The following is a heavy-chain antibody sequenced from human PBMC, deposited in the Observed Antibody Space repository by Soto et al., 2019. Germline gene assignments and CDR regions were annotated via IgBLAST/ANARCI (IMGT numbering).Heavy chain of an antibody. Sequence: QVQLVQSGAEVKKPGASVKVSCKASGYTFTSYGISWVRQAPGQGLEWLGWISAYNGNTNYAQKLQGRVTMTTDTSTSTAYMELRSLRSDDTAVYYCARALSPGYYYDSSGSYWGQGTLVTVSS. D-gene: IGHD3-22*01. CDR2: ISAYNGNT. CDR3: ARALSPGYYYDSSGSY. CDR1: GYTFTSYG. J-gene: IGHJ4*02. V-gene: IGHV1-18*01.